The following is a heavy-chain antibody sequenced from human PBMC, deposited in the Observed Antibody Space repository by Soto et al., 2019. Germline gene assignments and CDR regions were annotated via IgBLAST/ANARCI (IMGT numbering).Heavy chain of an antibody. CDR1: GYTFFTYD. Sequence: ASVKVSCKASGYTFFTYDISWVRQAPGQGLEWMGWISTYSGDTKYAQKFQGRVTMTTDTSTTTAYLELRSLRSDDTAVYYCARHHGPTTSENWFDPWGQGTLVTSPQ. D-gene: IGHD5-12*01. CDR2: ISTYSGDT. CDR3: ARHHGPTTSENWFDP. J-gene: IGHJ5*02. V-gene: IGHV1-18*01.